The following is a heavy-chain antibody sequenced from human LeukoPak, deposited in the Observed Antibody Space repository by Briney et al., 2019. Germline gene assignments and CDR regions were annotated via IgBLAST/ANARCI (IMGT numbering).Heavy chain of an antibody. D-gene: IGHD6-13*01. CDR1: GYSISSGYY. CDR3: ARLAYSSSWYPEYYFDY. V-gene: IGHV4-38-2*01. Sequence: SETLSLTCAVSGYSISSGYYWGWIRQPPGQGLEWIGEINHSGSTNYNPSLKSRVTISVDTSKNQFSLKLSSVTAADTAVYYCARLAYSSSWYPEYYFDYWGQGTLVTVSS. J-gene: IGHJ4*02. CDR2: INHSGST.